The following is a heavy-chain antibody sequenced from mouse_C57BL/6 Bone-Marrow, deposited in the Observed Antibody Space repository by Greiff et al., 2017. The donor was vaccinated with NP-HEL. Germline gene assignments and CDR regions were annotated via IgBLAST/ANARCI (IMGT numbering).Heavy chain of an antibody. CDR2: IDPSASYT. Sequence: VQLQQPGAELVMPGASVKLSCKASGYTFTSYWMHWVKQRPGQGLEWIGEIDPSASYTNYNQKFKGKSTLTVDKSSSTAYMQLSSLTSEDSAVYYCAIQYDYFSWFAYWGQGTLVTVSA. CDR3: AIQYDYFSWFAY. D-gene: IGHD2-4*01. CDR1: GYTFTSYW. V-gene: IGHV1-69*01. J-gene: IGHJ3*01.